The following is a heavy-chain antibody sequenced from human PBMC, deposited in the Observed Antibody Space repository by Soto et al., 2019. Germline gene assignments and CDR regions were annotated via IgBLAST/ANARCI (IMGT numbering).Heavy chain of an antibody. CDR1: GGSISSGDYY. CDR3: ARAVTTFDY. V-gene: IGHV4-30-4*01. CDR2: IYYSGST. J-gene: IGHJ4*02. Sequence: PSETLSLTCTVSGGSISSGDYYWSWIRQPPGKGLGWIGYIYYSGSTYYNPSLKSRVTISVDTSKNQFSLKLSSVAAADTAVYYCARAVTTFDYWGQGALVTVSS. D-gene: IGHD4-17*01.